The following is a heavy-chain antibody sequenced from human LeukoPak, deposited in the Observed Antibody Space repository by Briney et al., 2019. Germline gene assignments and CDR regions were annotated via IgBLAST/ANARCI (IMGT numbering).Heavy chain of an antibody. CDR1: GFTFSSYA. J-gene: IGHJ4*02. V-gene: IGHV3-23*01. D-gene: IGHD5-24*01. CDR2: ISGSGGST. Sequence: GGALRLSCAASGFTFSSYAMSWVRQAPGKGLEWVSAISGSGGSTYYADSVKGRFTISRDNSKNTLYLQMNSLRAEDTAVYYCAKDRERWLKPLYYFDYWGQGTLVTVSS. CDR3: AKDRERWLKPLYYFDY.